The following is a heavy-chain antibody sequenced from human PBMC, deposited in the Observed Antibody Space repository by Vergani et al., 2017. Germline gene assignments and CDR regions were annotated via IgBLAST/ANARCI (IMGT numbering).Heavy chain of an antibody. CDR1: GYTFSSSG. J-gene: IGHJ4*02. V-gene: IGHV3-33*01. D-gene: IGHD1-26*01. CDR3: ARDRCSENYCLDF. CDR2: IWYDESRK. Sequence: QVQLVESGGDVVQPGRSLKLSCVASGYTFSSSGMHWVHQAPGKGLEWVAVIWYDESRKYYADSVRGRFTISRDTSRNTLYLQMSSLTAEDTAVYYCARDRCSENYCLDFWGQGTLVTVTS.